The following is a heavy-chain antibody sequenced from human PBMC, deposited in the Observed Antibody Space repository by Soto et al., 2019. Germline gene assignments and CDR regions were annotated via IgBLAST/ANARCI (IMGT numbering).Heavy chain of an antibody. CDR3: ARGWGDDSTDYYYAY. V-gene: IGHV1-69*01. CDR1: GGSFNRHT. J-gene: IGHJ4*02. D-gene: IGHD3-22*01. CDR2: IIPIFGTA. Sequence: QVQLVQSGAEVRKPGSSVRVSCKASGGSFNRHTISWVRQAPGQGLEWMGGIIPIFGTANHAQKFQGRVTIIADESTSTVYMELSSLRSDDTAIYYCARGWGDDSTDYYYAYWGQGTLVIVCS.